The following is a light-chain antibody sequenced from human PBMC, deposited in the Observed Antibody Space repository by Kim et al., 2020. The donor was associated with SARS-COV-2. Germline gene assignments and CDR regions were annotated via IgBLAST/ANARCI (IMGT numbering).Light chain of an antibody. CDR3: SSYTSSSTPVV. Sequence: SFTISCTGTSSDVGGYNYVSWYQQHPGTAPKLMIYDVSNRPSGVSNRFSGSKSGNTASLTISGLQAEDEADYYCSSYTSSSTPVVFGGGTQLTVL. V-gene: IGLV2-14*03. CDR1: SSDVGGYNY. CDR2: DVS. J-gene: IGLJ2*01.